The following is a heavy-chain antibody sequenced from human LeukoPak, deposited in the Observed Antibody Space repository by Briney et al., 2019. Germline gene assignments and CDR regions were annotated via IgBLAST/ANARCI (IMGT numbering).Heavy chain of an antibody. CDR3: ARLVDYDNSGDPDIFDI. J-gene: IGHJ3*02. Sequence: SETLSLTCIVSSGFISSYYWSWIRQTPGKGLEWIGFINYSGRIKYNPSLQSRVSISLDTSKNHFSLQLRSVMAADTAVYYCARLVDYDNSGDPDIFDIWGQGTIVSIS. V-gene: IGHV4-59*01. CDR1: SGFISSYY. CDR2: INYSGRI. D-gene: IGHD3-22*01.